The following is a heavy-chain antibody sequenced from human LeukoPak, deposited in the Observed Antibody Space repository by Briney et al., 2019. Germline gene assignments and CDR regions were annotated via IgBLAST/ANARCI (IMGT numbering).Heavy chain of an antibody. CDR3: ARSRGFSYGFDFDY. CDR1: GGSINSGSFY. CDR2: IYSGGHT. D-gene: IGHD5-18*01. V-gene: IGHV4-61*02. Sequence: SQTLSLTCNVSGGSINSGSFYWSWIRQPAGKGLEWIGRIYSGGHTNYNPSLKSRVTVSADTSKNQFSLNLSSVTAADTAVYYCARSRGFSYGFDFDYWGQATLVTVSS. J-gene: IGHJ4*02.